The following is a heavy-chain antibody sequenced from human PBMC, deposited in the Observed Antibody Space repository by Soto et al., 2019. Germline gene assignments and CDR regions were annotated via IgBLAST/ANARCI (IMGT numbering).Heavy chain of an antibody. CDR3: ARTYPYDMFTGYDY. CDR2: ISSSSSTI. Sequence: EVQLVESGGGLVQPGGSLRLSCAASGFTFRSYRMNWVRQPTGKGLEWVSYISSSSSTIYYADSVKGRFTTSKDNAKNSLYLQMNSLRAEDTAVYYCARTYPYDMFTGYDYWGQGTLVTVSS. V-gene: IGHV3-48*01. J-gene: IGHJ4*02. D-gene: IGHD3-9*01. CDR1: GFTFRSYR.